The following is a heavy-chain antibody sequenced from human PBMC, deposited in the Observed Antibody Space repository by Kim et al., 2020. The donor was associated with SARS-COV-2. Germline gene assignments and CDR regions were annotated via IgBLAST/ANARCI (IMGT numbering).Heavy chain of an antibody. V-gene: IGHV3-30*04. Sequence: GGSLRLSCAASGFIFTSCAMHWVRQSPGKGLEWVAAISYDGSTKYYADSVKGRFTISRDNSKNTLYLQMSSLTTEDTALYYCATDRTTVTTWVRIFDYWGQGTLFTVSS. CDR3: ATDRTTVTTWVRIFDY. CDR1: GFIFTSCA. D-gene: IGHD4-17*01. J-gene: IGHJ4*02. CDR2: ISYDGSTK.